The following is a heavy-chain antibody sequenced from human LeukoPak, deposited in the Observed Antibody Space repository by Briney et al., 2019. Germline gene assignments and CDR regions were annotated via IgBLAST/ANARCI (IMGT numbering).Heavy chain of an antibody. J-gene: IGHJ3*02. CDR2: ISPSGST. CDR1: GGSINGGNYY. V-gene: IGHV4-61*02. CDR3: ARDPRRGGSYFSGAFDI. Sequence: SETLSLTCTVSGGSINGGNYYWTWLRQPAGKGLEWIGRISPSGSTNHNPSLTSRVTISVDTSKNQFSLKLNFVTAADTAVYYCARDPRRGGSYFSGAFDIWGQGTMVTVSS. D-gene: IGHD1-26*01.